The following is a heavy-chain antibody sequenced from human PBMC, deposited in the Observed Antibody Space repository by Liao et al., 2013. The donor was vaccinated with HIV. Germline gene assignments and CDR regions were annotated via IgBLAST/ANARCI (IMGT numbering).Heavy chain of an antibody. CDR1: GGSIRNSGFY. Sequence: QVQLQESGPGLVKPSQTLSLTCTVSGGSIRNSGFYWGWIRQPPGKGLEWIGSIYHSGGAYYSPSLKSRLTISVDTSKNQFSLKLTSVTAADTALYFCAKVGGPLVWTGELFNYFDSWGLGTLVTVSS. CDR2: IYHSGGA. J-gene: IGHJ4*02. D-gene: IGHD3-10*01. CDR3: AKVGGPLVWTGELFNYFDS. V-gene: IGHV4-39*07.